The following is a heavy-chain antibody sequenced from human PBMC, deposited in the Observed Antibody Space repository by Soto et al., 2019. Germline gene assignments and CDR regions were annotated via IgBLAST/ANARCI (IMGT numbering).Heavy chain of an antibody. Sequence: LALTCAVSGGSISSSNWGSWVRQPPGKGLEWIGEIYHSGSTNYNPSLKSRVTISVDKSKNQFSLKLSSVTAADTAVYYCARTMVRGGRTYYGMDVWGQGTTVTVSS. CDR3: ARTMVRGGRTYYGMDV. CDR2: IYHSGST. D-gene: IGHD3-10*01. J-gene: IGHJ6*02. V-gene: IGHV4-4*02. CDR1: GGSISSSNW.